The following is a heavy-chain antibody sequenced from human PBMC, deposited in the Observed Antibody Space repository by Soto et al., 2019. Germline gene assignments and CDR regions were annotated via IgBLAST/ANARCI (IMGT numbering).Heavy chain of an antibody. CDR2: IYPGDSDT. CDR3: ASQEMATKNVDAFDI. V-gene: IGHV5-51*01. D-gene: IGHD5-12*01. CDR1: GYSFSSYW. Sequence: GEALTISCKGSGYSFSSYWIGWARQMPGKGLEWMGIIYPGDSDTRYSPSFQGQVTISADKSISTAYLQWSSLKASDTAMYYCASQEMATKNVDAFDIWGQGTMVTVSS. J-gene: IGHJ3*02.